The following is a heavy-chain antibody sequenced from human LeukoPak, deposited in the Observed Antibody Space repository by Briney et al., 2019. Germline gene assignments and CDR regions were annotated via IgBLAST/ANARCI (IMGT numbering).Heavy chain of an antibody. J-gene: IGHJ4*02. D-gene: IGHD4-17*01. Sequence: SETLSLTCTVSGGSISSSSYYWGWIRQPPGKGLEWIGSIYYSGSTYYNPSLKSRVTISVDTSKNQFSLKLSSVTAADTAVYYCARRDYGDYIAGYWGQGTLVTVSS. CDR2: IYYSGST. CDR1: GGSISSSSYY. V-gene: IGHV4-39*01. CDR3: ARRDYGDYIAGY.